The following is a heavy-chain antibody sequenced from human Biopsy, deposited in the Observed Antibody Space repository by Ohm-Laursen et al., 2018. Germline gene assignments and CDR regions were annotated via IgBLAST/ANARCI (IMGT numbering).Heavy chain of an antibody. Sequence: GSLRLSCVASGFAFNLYEMNWVRQAPGKGMEWISYIYGGGSPASYADSVKGRFTISRDNAQNSLYLHMNSLRAEDTAVYYCARLNSGTYDASDLWGQGTMVIVSS. V-gene: IGHV3-48*03. CDR2: IYGGGSPA. CDR3: ARLNSGTYDASDL. J-gene: IGHJ3*01. D-gene: IGHD1-26*01. CDR1: GFAFNLYE.